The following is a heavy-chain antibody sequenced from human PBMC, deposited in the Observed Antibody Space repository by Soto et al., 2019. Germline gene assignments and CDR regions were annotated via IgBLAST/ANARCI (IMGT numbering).Heavy chain of an antibody. CDR1: GFILSTYP. CDR3: ARGGADHYIYGMDV. Sequence: QLSESGGDLLQPGGSLTLSCAASGFILSTYPMTWVRQAPGRGLEWVSSMNGAATSTSYADSVKGRFTTSRDNSQNTLYLHINPLRPEDTAVYFCARGGADHYIYGMDVWGQGTTVIVSS. J-gene: IGHJ6*02. V-gene: IGHV3-23*01. CDR2: MNGAATST. D-gene: IGHD3-10*01.